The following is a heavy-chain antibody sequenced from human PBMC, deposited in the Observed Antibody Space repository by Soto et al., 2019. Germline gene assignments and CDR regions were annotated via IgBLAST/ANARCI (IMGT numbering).Heavy chain of an antibody. CDR1: GFTFSDYY. V-gene: IGHV3-11*04. Sequence: QVHLVESGGGLVKPGGSLRLSCAASGFTFSDYYMTWIRQAPGKGLEWVSYISSSGSHIYYADSVKGRFTISRDNSKDTLYLEMNNLRAEDTAVYYCARVEAPLIHSDHYYYGMDVWGHGTTVTV. D-gene: IGHD5-18*01. J-gene: IGHJ6*02. CDR2: ISSSGSHI. CDR3: ARVEAPLIHSDHYYYGMDV.